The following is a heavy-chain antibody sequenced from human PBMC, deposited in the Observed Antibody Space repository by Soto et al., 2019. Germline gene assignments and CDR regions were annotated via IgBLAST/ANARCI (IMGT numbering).Heavy chain of an antibody. CDR2: ISGGGGST. CDR3: AKTYYYDSSGYYFEKYYFDY. D-gene: IGHD3-22*01. CDR1: GFTFTGYV. V-gene: IGHV3-23*01. Sequence: PGGSLRLSCATSGFTFTGYVMSWVRQAPGKGLEWVAAISGGGGSTYYAASVKGRFTTSRDNSMSTLSLQMNSLRAEDTAVYYCAKTYYYDSSGYYFEKYYFDYWGQGTLVTVSS. J-gene: IGHJ4*02.